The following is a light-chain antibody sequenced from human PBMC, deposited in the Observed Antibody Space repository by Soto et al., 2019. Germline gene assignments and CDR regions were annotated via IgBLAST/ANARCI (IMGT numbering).Light chain of an antibody. CDR2: YDS. CDR3: QVWDSTSAGV. J-gene: IGLJ1*01. CDR1: NIGSKS. V-gene: IGLV3-21*04. Sequence: SYELTQPPSVSVAPGKTARITCGGNNIGSKSVHWYQQKPGQAPMLVISYDSDRPSGIPERFSGSTSGNTATLTISRVEAGDEADYYCQVWDSTSAGVFGTGAKVTVL.